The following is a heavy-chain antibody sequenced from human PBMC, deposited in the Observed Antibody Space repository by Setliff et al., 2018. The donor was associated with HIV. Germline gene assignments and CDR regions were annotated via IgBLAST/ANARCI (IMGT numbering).Heavy chain of an antibody. CDR3: AREVDYYDSSRYLLLYYFDS. CDR1: NGSISSHY. V-gene: IGHV4-59*11. Sequence: SETLSLTCTVSNGSISSHYWSWIRQPPGKGLEWIGNTYYSGSTNYNPSLKSRVTISVDRSQNHFSLKLSSVTAADTAVYYCAREVDYYDSSRYLLLYYFDSWGQGTLVTVSS. D-gene: IGHD3-22*01. J-gene: IGHJ4*02. CDR2: TYYSGST.